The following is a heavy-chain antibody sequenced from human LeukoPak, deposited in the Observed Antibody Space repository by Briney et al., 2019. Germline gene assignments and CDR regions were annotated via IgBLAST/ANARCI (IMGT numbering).Heavy chain of an antibody. CDR1: GGSISSYY. CDR3: ARGFPYFDH. CDR2: IYYSGST. J-gene: IGHJ4*02. V-gene: IGHV4-59*01. D-gene: IGHD3-10*01. Sequence: SETLSLTCTVSGGSISSYYWSWIRQPPGKGLEWIGYIYYSGSTCYNPSLKSRVTMSVDTSKNQFSLKLSSVTAADTAVYYCARGFPYFDHWGQGTLVTVSS.